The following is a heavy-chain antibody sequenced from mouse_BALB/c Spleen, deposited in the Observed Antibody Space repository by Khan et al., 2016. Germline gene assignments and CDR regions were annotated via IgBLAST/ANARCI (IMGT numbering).Heavy chain of an antibody. CDR3: ARSPYDYDVGFAY. Sequence: VQLQQPGAELVKPGASVKLSCTASGFNIKDTYMHWVKQRPEQGLEWIGRIDPANGNTKYDPKVQGKATITADTSSNTAYLQLSSLTSEDTAVYYCARSPYDYDVGFAYWGQGTLVTVSA. V-gene: IGHV14-3*02. CDR2: IDPANGNT. J-gene: IGHJ3*01. CDR1: GFNIKDTY. D-gene: IGHD2-4*01.